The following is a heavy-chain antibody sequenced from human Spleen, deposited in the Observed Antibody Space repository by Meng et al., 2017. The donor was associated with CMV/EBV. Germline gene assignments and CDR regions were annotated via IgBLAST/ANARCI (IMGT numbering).Heavy chain of an antibody. CDR3: AKDLIDLLAGPDSHGLDV. V-gene: IGHV3-30*04. CDR1: GSSFSYYA. CDR2: ISDDASNI. J-gene: IGHJ6*02. Sequence: GESLKISCAASGSSFSYYAIHWVRQAPGKGLEWLAMISDDASNIHYADSVKGRFTISRDNSKSTSFLQMNRLRTDDTAVYYCAKDLIDLLAGPDSHGLDVWGQGSTVTVSS. D-gene: IGHD2/OR15-2a*01.